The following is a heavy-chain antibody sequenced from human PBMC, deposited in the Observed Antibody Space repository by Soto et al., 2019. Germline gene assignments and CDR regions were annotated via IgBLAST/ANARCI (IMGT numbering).Heavy chain of an antibody. Sequence: GGSLRLSCAASGFTFSSYAMHWVRQAPGKGPEWVAVISYDGSNKYYADSVKGRFTISRDNSKNTLYLQMNSLRAEDTAVYYCARPAAWIQLWSDFDYWGQGTLVTVSS. CDR1: GFTFSSYA. J-gene: IGHJ4*02. CDR2: ISYDGSNK. V-gene: IGHV3-30-3*01. CDR3: ARPAAWIQLWSDFDY. D-gene: IGHD5-18*01.